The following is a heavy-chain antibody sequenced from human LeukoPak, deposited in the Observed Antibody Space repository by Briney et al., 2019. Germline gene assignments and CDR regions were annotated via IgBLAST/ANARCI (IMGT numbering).Heavy chain of an antibody. D-gene: IGHD4-17*01. CDR2: IYYSGST. CDR3: ARVIGDYGDYYYYFDY. Sequence: SETLSLTCTVSGASISSYYWTWIRQPPGKGLEWIGYIYYSGSTNYNPSLKSRVTISVDTSKNQFSLKLSSVTAADTAVYYCARVIGDYGDYYYYFDYWGQGTLVTVSS. V-gene: IGHV4-59*01. CDR1: GASISSYY. J-gene: IGHJ4*02.